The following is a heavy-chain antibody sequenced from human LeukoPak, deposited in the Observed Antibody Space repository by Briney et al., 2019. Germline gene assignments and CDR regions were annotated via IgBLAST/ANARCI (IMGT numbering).Heavy chain of an antibody. CDR3: ARDEPYYHDSSLWFDP. D-gene: IGHD3-22*01. Sequence: GASVKVSCKASGGTFSSYAISWVRQAPGQGLEWMGRIIPIFGTANYAQKFQGRVTITTDESTSTAYMELSSLRSEDTAVYYCARDEPYYHDSSLWFDPWGQGTLVTVSS. CDR1: GGTFSSYA. V-gene: IGHV1-69*05. CDR2: IIPIFGTA. J-gene: IGHJ5*02.